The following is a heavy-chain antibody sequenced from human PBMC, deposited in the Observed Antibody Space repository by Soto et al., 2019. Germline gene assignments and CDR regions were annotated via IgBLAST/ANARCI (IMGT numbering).Heavy chain of an antibody. CDR3: ARIRTMIVLALDY. D-gene: IGHD3-22*01. J-gene: IGHJ4*02. V-gene: IGHV1-2*02. CDR1: GYTFTGYY. Sequence: QVQLVQSGAEVKKPGASVKVSCKASGYTFTGYYLHWVRQAPGQGLEWMGWINPNSGGTNYAQKFQGRVTMTRDTSSSTAYMELSRLRSDDTAVYYCARIRTMIVLALDYWGQGTLVTVSS. CDR2: INPNSGGT.